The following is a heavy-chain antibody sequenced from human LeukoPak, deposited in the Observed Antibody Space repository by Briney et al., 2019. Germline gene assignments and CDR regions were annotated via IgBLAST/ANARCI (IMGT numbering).Heavy chain of an antibody. CDR1: GFTFSSYE. V-gene: IGHV3-48*03. D-gene: IGHD3-22*01. Sequence: PGGSLRLSCAASGFTFSSYEMNWVRQAPGKGLEWVSYISSSGSTIYYADSVKGRFTISRDNAKNSLYLQMNSLRAEDTAVYYCAGGYSGAYYDSSQRATFDYWGQGALVTVSS. CDR3: AGGYSGAYYDSSQRATFDY. J-gene: IGHJ4*02. CDR2: ISSSGSTI.